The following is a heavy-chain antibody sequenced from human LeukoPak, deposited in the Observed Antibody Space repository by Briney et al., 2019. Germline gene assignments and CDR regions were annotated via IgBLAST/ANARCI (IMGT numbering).Heavy chain of an antibody. D-gene: IGHD6-19*01. CDR3: AREMSSGWIFDY. CDR1: GFTFSIYA. CDR2: ISGGGGGT. J-gene: IGHJ4*02. V-gene: IGHV3-23*01. Sequence: GGSLRLSCAASGFTFSIYAMSWVRQAPGKGLEWVAAISGGGGGTNYADSVKGRFTISRDNSKNTLYLQMNSLRAEDTAVYYCAREMSSGWIFDYWGQGTLVTVSS.